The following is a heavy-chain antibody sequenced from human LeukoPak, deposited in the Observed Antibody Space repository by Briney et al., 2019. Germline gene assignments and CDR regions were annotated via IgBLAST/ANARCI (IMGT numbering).Heavy chain of an antibody. Sequence: SETLSLTCTVSGGSISSGNYYWAWIRQPAGKGLEWIGRIYTSGSTNYNPSLKSRVTISVDTSKNQFSLKLSSVTAADTAVYYCARETIVATPIFDYWGQGTLVTVSS. V-gene: IGHV4-61*02. J-gene: IGHJ4*02. CDR3: ARETIVATPIFDY. CDR2: IYTSGST. D-gene: IGHD5-12*01. CDR1: GGSISSGNYY.